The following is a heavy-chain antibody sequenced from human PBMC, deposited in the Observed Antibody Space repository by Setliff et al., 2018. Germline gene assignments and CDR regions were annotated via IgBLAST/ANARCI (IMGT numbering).Heavy chain of an antibody. CDR3: ATEKFPGDWGDY. J-gene: IGHJ4*02. V-gene: IGHV1-18*01. CDR2: ISVYNGKT. CDR1: GGTFSSYG. Sequence: ASVKVSCKASGGTFSSYGIAWVRQAPGQGLEWMGWISVYNGKTKYAQKFQGRVTMTTDTSTRTAYMEVTSLRSDDTAVYYCATEKFPGDWGDYWGQGTLVTVSS. D-gene: IGHD2-21*01.